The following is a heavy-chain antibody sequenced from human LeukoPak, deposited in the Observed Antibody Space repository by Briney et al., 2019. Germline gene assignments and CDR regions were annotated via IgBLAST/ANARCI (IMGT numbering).Heavy chain of an antibody. D-gene: IGHD2-21*02. CDR2: IYYSGST. Sequence: VKPSETLSLTCTVSGGSISSYYWSWIRQPPGKGLEWIGYIYYSGSTNYSPSLKSRVTISVDTSKNQFSLKLSSVTAADTAVYYCARYCGGDCPDAFDIWGQGTMVTVSS. J-gene: IGHJ3*02. V-gene: IGHV4-59*01. CDR3: ARYCGGDCPDAFDI. CDR1: GGSISSYY.